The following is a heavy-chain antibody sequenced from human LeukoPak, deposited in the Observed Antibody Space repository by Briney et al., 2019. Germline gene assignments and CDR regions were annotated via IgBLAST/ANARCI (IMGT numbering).Heavy chain of an antibody. J-gene: IGHJ4*02. CDR2: INAGSGNT. D-gene: IGHD6-19*01. Sequence: RRASVKVSCKASGYTFTGYYMHWVRQAPGQRLEWMGWINAGSGNTKYSQKFQGRVTITRDTSASTAYMELSSLRSEDTAVYYCARRAVCDYWGQGTLVTVSS. CDR3: ARRAVCDY. V-gene: IGHV1-3*01. CDR1: GYTFTGYY.